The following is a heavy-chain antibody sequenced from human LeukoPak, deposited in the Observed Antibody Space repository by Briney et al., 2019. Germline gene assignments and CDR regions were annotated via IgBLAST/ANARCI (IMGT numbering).Heavy chain of an antibody. J-gene: IGHJ6*03. V-gene: IGHV4-59*12. Sequence: SETLSLTCTVSGGSISSYYWSWIRQPPGKGLEWIGYIYYSGSTNYNPSLKSRVTISVDTSKNQFSLQLNSVTPEDTAVYYCARDYGSWLPSYYYYYYMDVWGKGTTVTISS. D-gene: IGHD6-13*01. CDR1: GGSISSYY. CDR3: ARDYGSWLPSYYYYYYMDV. CDR2: IYYSGST.